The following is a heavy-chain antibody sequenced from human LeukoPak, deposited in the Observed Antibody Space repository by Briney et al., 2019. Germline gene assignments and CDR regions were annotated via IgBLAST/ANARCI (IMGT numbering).Heavy chain of an antibody. Sequence: GGSLRLSCAASGFTFSNCAMSWVRRAPGKGLEWVSFITGSGGNTNYADSVKGRFTISRDNSKNTLYLQMNNLRVEDTAVYYCARVLTTTLGGMDVWGLGTTVTVSS. CDR3: ARVLTTTLGGMDV. J-gene: IGHJ6*02. CDR2: ITGSGGNT. V-gene: IGHV3-23*01. D-gene: IGHD3-22*01. CDR1: GFTFSNCA.